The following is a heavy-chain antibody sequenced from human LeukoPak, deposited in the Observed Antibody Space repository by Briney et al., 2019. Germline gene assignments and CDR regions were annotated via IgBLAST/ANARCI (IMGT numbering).Heavy chain of an antibody. CDR3: AGDPMVRVSGGFDS. J-gene: IGHJ4*02. D-gene: IGHD3-10*01. CDR1: GFTFSSYE. Sequence: KTGGSLRLSCAASGFTFSSYEMTSVRQAPGKGLEWVSSITSSSSYIYYADSVKGRFTISRDNAKNSLYLQMKSLRAEDTAVYYCAGDPMVRVSGGFDSWGQGTLVTVSS. CDR2: ITSSSSYI. V-gene: IGHV3-21*01.